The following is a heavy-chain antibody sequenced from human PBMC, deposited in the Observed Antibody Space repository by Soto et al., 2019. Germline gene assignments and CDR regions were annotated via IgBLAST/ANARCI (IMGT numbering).Heavy chain of an antibody. D-gene: IGHD5-12*01. CDR2: TSSNNGKT. V-gene: IGHV1-18*01. J-gene: IGHJ4*02. Sequence: ASVKVSCKTSGYSFTTYGIIWVRQAPGQGLEWMGWTSSNNGKTKYAQKFQGRVTMTTDKSTNTVHMELRSLRSGDTAVYYCARTSVAQSEDYFDYWGQGTLVTVS. CDR3: ARTSVAQSEDYFDY. CDR1: GYSFTTYG.